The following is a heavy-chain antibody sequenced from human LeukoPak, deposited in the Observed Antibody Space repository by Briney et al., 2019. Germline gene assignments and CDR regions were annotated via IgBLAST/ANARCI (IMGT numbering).Heavy chain of an antibody. CDR2: ISGSGGST. V-gene: IGHV3-23*01. CDR3: AKDLAVAGTVGYFQH. D-gene: IGHD6-19*01. J-gene: IGHJ1*01. Sequence: GGSLRLSCAVSGFTFSNYAMSWVRQAPGKGLEWVSAISGSGGSTYYADSVKGRFTISRDNSKNTLYLQMNSLRAEDTAVYYCAKDLAVAGTVGYFQHWGQGTLVTVSS. CDR1: GFTFSNYA.